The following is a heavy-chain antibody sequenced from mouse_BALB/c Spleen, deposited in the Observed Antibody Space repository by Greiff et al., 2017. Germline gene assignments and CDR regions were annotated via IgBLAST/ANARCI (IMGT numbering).Heavy chain of an antibody. Sequence: VQLQESGPGLVAPSQSLSITCTVSGFSLTSYGVHWVRQPPGKGLEWLGVIWAGGSTNYNSALMSRLSISKDNSKSQVFLKMNSLQTDDTAMYYCARRGFRPYYAFDYWGQGTSVTVSS. V-gene: IGHV2-9*02. CDR3: ARRGFRPYYAFDY. CDR2: IWAGGST. CDR1: GFSLTSYG. J-gene: IGHJ4*01.